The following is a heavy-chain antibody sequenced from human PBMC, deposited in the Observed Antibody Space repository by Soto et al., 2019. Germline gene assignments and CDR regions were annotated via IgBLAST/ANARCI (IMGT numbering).Heavy chain of an antibody. D-gene: IGHD6-19*01. V-gene: IGHV4-34*01. CDR1: GWAFRGYY. CDR3: AANPYSSGWYPYYYGMDA. J-gene: IGHJ6*02. Sequence: SEPLSRTCAVYGWAFRGYYWSWIRQPPGKGLEWSGEINHSGSTNYNPSLKSRVTISVDTSKNQFSLKLSSVTAADTAVYYCAANPYSSGWYPYYYGMDAWGQGTTVT. CDR2: INHSGST.